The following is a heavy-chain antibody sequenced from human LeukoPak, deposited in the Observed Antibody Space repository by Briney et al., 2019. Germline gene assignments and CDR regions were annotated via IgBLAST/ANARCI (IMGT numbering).Heavy chain of an antibody. D-gene: IGHD4-17*01. CDR3: ARTWGTVTTILWFDY. V-gene: IGHV3-21*04. CDR2: ISSSSSYI. Sequence: PGGSLRLSCAASGFTFSSYSMNWVRQAPGKGLEWVSSISSSSSYIYYADSVKGRFTISRDNAKNSLYLQMNSLRAEDTAVYYCARTWGTVTTILWFDYWGQGTLVTVSS. CDR1: GFTFSSYS. J-gene: IGHJ4*02.